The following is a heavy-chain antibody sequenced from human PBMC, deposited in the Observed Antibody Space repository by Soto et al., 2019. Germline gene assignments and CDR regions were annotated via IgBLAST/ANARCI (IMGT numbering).Heavy chain of an antibody. CDR3: ARDNYERSGYFDY. Sequence: QIQLVQSGAEVKKPGASVKVSCQPSGYTFTSYGISWVRQAPGHGLEWMGWISAYNGNTKYAQKFQGIVTMTTDTPTTTAYMELRSLRSDDTAVYYCARDNYERSGYFDYWGQGTLLTVSS. V-gene: IGHV1-18*01. CDR2: ISAYNGNT. J-gene: IGHJ4*02. CDR1: GYTFTSYG. D-gene: IGHD3-22*01.